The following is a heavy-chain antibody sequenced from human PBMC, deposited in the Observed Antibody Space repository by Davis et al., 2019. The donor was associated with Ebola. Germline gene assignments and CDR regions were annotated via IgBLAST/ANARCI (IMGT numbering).Heavy chain of an antibody. CDR1: GFLFSDYS. CDR2: ITKGSDAI. J-gene: IGHJ4*02. Sequence: PGGYLRLSCAASGFLFSDYSMNWVRQAPGKGLEWVTYITKGSDAIHYADTVKGRFTVSRDNAKNSLFLQMNRLRDEDSAVYYCARDYIFAFDFWGQGTQVTVSS. CDR3: ARDYIFAFDF. D-gene: IGHD4-11*01. V-gene: IGHV3-48*02.